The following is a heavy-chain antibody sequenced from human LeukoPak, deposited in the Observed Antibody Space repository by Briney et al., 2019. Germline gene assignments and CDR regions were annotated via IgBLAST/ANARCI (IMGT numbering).Heavy chain of an antibody. V-gene: IGHV5-51*01. D-gene: IGHD1-26*01. CDR2: IYPSDSET. J-gene: IGHJ4*02. Sequence: RGESLKISCKGSGYSFTSYWIAWLRQMPGKGLEWMGIIYPSDSETTYSPSFQGQVTISADKSISTAYLQWSSLTASDTAMYYCARSVGATPLDYWGQGTPVTVSS. CDR3: ARSVGATPLDY. CDR1: GYSFTSYW.